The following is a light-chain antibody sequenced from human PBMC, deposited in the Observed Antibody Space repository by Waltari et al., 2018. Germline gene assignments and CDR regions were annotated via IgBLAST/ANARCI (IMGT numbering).Light chain of an antibody. V-gene: IGKV3-11*01. J-gene: IGKJ3*01. Sequence: EIVVTQSPATLSLSPGERATLPCRASQSVSSYLAWYQQKPGQAPRLLIYDASNRATGIPARFSGSGSGTDFTLTISSLEPEDFAVYYCQQRSNWPIFTFGPGTKVDIK. CDR3: QQRSNWPIFT. CDR2: DAS. CDR1: QSVSSY.